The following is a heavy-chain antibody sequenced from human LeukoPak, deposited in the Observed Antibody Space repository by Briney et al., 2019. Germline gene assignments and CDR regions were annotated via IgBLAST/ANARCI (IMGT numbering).Heavy chain of an antibody. CDR2: IYYSGST. V-gene: IGHV4-59*11. CDR1: GGSISSHY. CDR3: ASTTDYDYVWGSYRYNYYYGMDV. J-gene: IGHJ6*02. D-gene: IGHD3-16*02. Sequence: SETLSLTCTVSGGSISSHYWRWIRQPPGKGLEWIGYIYYSGSTNYNPSLKSRVTISVDTSKNQFSLKLSSVTAADTAVYYCASTTDYDYVWGSYRYNYYYGMDVWGQGTTATVSS.